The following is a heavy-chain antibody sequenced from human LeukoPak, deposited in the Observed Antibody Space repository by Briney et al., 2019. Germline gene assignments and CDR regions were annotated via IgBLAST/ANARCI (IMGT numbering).Heavy chain of an antibody. CDR1: GFTFGDYA. D-gene: IGHD2/OR15-2a*01. J-gene: IGHJ5*02. CDR3: IRVTGLVLYNWFDP. Sequence: PGGSLRLSCTASGFTFGDYAMTWVRQAPGKGLEWVGFIRSKIYGGTPEYAASVRGRFTISRDDSKGVAYLQMNSLKTEDTAVYYCIRVTGLVLYNWFDPWGQGTLVTVSS. V-gene: IGHV3-49*04. CDR2: IRSKIYGGTP.